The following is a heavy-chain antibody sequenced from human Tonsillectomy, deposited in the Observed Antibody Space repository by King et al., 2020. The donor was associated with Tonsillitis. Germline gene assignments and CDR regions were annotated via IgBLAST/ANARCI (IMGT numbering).Heavy chain of an antibody. V-gene: IGHV4-39*01. CDR1: SGSISSASYY. CDR3: ARIQWLANYYYYYMDV. J-gene: IGHJ6*03. CDR2: VYYSGST. D-gene: IGHD6-19*01. Sequence: QLQESGPGLVKPSETLSLTCTVSSGSISSASYYWGWIRLPPGMGLEWMGSVYYSGSTYYNPSLKSRVTISVDTSKNQFSLKLSSVTAADTAVYYCARIQWLANYYYYYMDVWGKGTTVTVSS.